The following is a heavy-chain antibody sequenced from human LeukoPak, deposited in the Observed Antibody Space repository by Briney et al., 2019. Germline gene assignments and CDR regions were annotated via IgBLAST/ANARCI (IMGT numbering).Heavy chain of an antibody. CDR1: GFTFSGSA. CDR3: TREAKFDY. V-gene: IGHV3-30-3*01. CDR2: ISHDGGEE. Sequence: GRSLRLSCAASGFTFSGSAIHWVRQPPGKGLEWVAVISHDGGEEFYADSVKGRFIMFRDNSKNTLYLQMSSLRAEDTAVYYCTREAKFDYWGQGALVTVSS. J-gene: IGHJ4*02.